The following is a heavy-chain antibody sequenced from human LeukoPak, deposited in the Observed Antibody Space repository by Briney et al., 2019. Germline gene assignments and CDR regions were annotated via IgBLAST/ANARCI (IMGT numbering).Heavy chain of an antibody. D-gene: IGHD3-22*01. J-gene: IGHJ4*02. CDR2: INHSGST. V-gene: IGHV4-34*01. CDR1: GGAISFYD. Sequence: SETLSLTCTVSGGAISFYDWSWIRQPPGKGLEWIGEINHSGSTNYNPSLKSRVTISVDTSKNQFSLKLSSVTAADTAVYYCARAPSYYYDSSGYYYRNYFDYWGQGTLVTVSS. CDR3: ARAPSYYYDSSGYYYRNYFDY.